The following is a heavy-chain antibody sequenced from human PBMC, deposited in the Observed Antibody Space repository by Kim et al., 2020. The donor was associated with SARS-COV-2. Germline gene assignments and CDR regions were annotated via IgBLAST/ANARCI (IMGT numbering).Heavy chain of an antibody. CDR3: ARAGVVVPAATPDI. Sequence: NPSLKSRVTITVDTAKNQFSLKLSSVTAADTAVYYCARAGVVVPAATPDIWGQGTMVTVSS. V-gene: IGHV4-31*02. J-gene: IGHJ3*02. D-gene: IGHD2-2*01.